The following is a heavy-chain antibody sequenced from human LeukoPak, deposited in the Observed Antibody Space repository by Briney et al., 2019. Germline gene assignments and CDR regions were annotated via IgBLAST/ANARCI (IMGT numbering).Heavy chain of an antibody. CDR3: ARSLENSHYYYGMDV. Sequence: SVTVSCTASGGTFSSYAISWVRQAPGQGLEWMGGIIPIFGTANYAQKFQGRVTITADESTSTAYMELSSLRSEDTAVYYCARSLENSHYYYGMDVWGQGTTVTVSS. V-gene: IGHV1-69*01. CDR2: IIPIFGTA. CDR1: GGTFSSYA. J-gene: IGHJ6*02. D-gene: IGHD1/OR15-1a*01.